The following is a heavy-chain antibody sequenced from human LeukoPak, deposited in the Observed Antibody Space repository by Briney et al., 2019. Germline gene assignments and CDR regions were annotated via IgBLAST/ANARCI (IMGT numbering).Heavy chain of an antibody. V-gene: IGHV4-39*01. CDR2: IYYSGST. CDR1: GGSISSSSYY. D-gene: IGHD4-17*01. J-gene: IGHJ4*02. Sequence: SETLSLNCTVSGGSISSSSYYWGWIRQPPGKGLEWIGSIYYSGSTYYNPSLKSRVTISVDTSKNQFSLKLSSVTAADTAVYHCARGDYGEETYYFDYWGQGTLVTVSS. CDR3: ARGDYGEETYYFDY.